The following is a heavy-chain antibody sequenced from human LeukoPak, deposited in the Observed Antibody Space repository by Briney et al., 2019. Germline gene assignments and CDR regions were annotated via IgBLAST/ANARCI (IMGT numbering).Heavy chain of an antibody. CDR3: AKNTGYYGSGSYYN. CDR2: ISGSGGST. Sequence: PGGSLRLSCAASGFTFNNYGMSWVRQAPGKGLEWVSGISGSGGSTYYADSVKGRFTISRDNSKNTLFLQMNSLRAEDTAVYYCAKNTGYYGSGSYYNWGQGTLVTVSS. J-gene: IGHJ1*01. V-gene: IGHV3-23*01. CDR1: GFTFNNYG. D-gene: IGHD3-10*01.